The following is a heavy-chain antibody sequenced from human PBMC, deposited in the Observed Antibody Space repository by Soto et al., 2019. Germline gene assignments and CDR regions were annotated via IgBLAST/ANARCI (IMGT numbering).Heavy chain of an antibody. V-gene: IGHV3-23*01. J-gene: IGHJ3*02. D-gene: IGHD5-12*01. CDR1: GFTFSSYA. CDR2: ISGSGGST. CDR3: AKLDWKRWLQEDDAFDI. Sequence: GGSLRLSCAASGFTFSSYAMSWVRQAPGKGLEWVSAISGSGGSTYYADSVKGRFTISRDNSKNTLYLQMNSLRAEDTAVYYCAKLDWKRWLQEDDAFDIWGQGTMVTVSS.